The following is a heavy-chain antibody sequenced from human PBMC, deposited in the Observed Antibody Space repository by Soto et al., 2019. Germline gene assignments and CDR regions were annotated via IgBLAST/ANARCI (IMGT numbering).Heavy chain of an antibody. V-gene: IGHV4-30-4*08. CDR1: GGSISSGDNH. D-gene: IGHD3-9*01. Sequence: PSETLSLTCSVSGGSISSGDNHWSWIRQPPGKGLEWIGYIDDSGSTFYNPSLKSRVDISVDTSENQFSLKLSSVTGADTAVYYCARRAAYYGPYGMDVWGQGTTVTVSS. CDR2: IDDSGST. CDR3: ARRAAYYGPYGMDV. J-gene: IGHJ6*02.